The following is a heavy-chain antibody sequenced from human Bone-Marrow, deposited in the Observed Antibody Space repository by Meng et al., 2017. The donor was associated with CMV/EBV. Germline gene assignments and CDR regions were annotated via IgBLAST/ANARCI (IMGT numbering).Heavy chain of an antibody. Sequence: GGSLRLSCAASGFTFSSYSMNWVRQAPGKGLGWVSYISSSSSTIYYADSVKGRFTISRDNAKNSLYLQMNSLRAEDPAVYYCARDRIWELGYWSITSCYAGDGFDPWGQGTLVTVSS. J-gene: IGHJ5*02. CDR1: GFTFSSYS. CDR3: ARDRIWELGYWSITSCYAGDGFDP. V-gene: IGHV3-48*04. CDR2: ISSSSSTI. D-gene: IGHD2-2*01.